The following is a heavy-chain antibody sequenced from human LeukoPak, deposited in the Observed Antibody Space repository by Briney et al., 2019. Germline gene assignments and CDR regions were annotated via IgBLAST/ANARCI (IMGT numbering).Heavy chain of an antibody. J-gene: IGHJ6*03. D-gene: IGHD1-7*01. CDR3: AREGESITGTTYYYYYYMDV. V-gene: IGHV4-39*07. CDR2: IYYSGST. Sequence: SEILSLTCTVSGGSISSSSYYWGWIRQPPGKGLEWIGSIYYSGSTYYNPSLKSRVTISVDTSKNQFSLKLSSVTAADTAVYYCAREGESITGTTYYYYYYMDVWGKGTTVTVSS. CDR1: GGSISSSSYY.